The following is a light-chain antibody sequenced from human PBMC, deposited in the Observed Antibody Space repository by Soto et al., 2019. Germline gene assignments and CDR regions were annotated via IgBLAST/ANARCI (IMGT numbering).Light chain of an antibody. CDR1: QSIADW. V-gene: IGKV1-5*03. CDR2: KAS. Sequence: DIQLTQSPSTLSASVGDRVTITCRASQSIADWLAWYQQKPGRAPNLLISKASTLESGVPSRFSGSGSGAEFTLTISSLQPDYLSSYFCQQYDSYPITFGGGTKLDIK. J-gene: IGKJ4*01. CDR3: QQYDSYPIT.